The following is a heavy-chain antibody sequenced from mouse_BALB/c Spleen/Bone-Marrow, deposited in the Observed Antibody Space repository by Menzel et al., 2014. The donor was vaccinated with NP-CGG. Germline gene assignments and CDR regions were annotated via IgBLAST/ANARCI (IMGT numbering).Heavy chain of an antibody. CDR3: AKGGITTVWYFDV. D-gene: IGHD1-1*01. V-gene: IGHV2-5*01. J-gene: IGHJ1*01. CDR2: IWRGGST. Sequence: VKLMESGPGLVQASQSLSITCTVSGFSLTRNGVHWVRQSPGKGLEWLGVIWRGGSTDYNEAFMSRLSITKDNSKSQVFFKMNSLQGDDTAIYYCAKGGITTVWYFDVWGAGTTVTVSS. CDR1: GFSLTRNG.